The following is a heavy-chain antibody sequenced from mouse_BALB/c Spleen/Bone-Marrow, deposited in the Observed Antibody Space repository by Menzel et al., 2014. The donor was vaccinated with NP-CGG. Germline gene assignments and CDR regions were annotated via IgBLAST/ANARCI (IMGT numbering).Heavy chain of an antibody. D-gene: IGHD2-14*01. CDR2: INPYNDVT. CDR3: GRDYYRGSFDY. V-gene: IGHV1-14*01. Sequence: VQLQQSGPGLVKPGASVKMSCKASGYKFTSYVMLWVKQKPGQGLEWIGYINPYNDVTTYNEKFKGKASLTSDKSSSTAYMELSSLTSDDSAVYYCGRDYYRGSFDYWGQGTTLTVSS. CDR1: GYKFTSYV. J-gene: IGHJ2*01.